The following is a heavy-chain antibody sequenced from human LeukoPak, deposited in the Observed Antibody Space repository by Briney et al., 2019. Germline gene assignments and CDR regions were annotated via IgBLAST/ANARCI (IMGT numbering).Heavy chain of an antibody. CDR3: AKDQSGCLDY. V-gene: IGHV3-30*02. CDR2: IWYGGSNK. CDR1: GFTFSSYA. J-gene: IGHJ4*02. D-gene: IGHD6-19*01. Sequence: PGGSLRLSCAASGFTFSSYAMSWVRQAPGKGLEWVAVIWYGGSNKYYADSVKGRFTISRDNSKNTLYLQMNSLRAEDTAVYYCAKDQSGCLDYWGQGTLVTVSS.